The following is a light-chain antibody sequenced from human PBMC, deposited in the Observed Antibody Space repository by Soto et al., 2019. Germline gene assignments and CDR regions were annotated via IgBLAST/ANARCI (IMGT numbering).Light chain of an antibody. Sequence: QSALTQPASVSGSPGQSISISCTGTSSDVGGYDYVSWFQQLPGKAPKLMIYDVSYRPSGVSNRFSGSKSGNTASLTISGLQAEDEAEYYCSSYTSSSTLEVFGTGTKLTVL. J-gene: IGLJ1*01. CDR2: DVS. CDR1: SSDVGGYDY. V-gene: IGLV2-14*01. CDR3: SSYTSSSTLEV.